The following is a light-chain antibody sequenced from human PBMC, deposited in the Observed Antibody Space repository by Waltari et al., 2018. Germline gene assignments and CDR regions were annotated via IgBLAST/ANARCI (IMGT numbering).Light chain of an antibody. CDR3: AAWDKILSAYV. CDR1: SSNIGADS. J-gene: IGLJ1*01. Sequence: QSVLTQPPSASWTPGQRVLISCSGSSSNIGADSVDWYQQFQGKAPKLLIYRNDHRPSGVPDRFSGSKSGTSASLALSGLQSEDEADYYCAAWDKILSAYVFGTGTKVTVL. V-gene: IGLV1-44*01. CDR2: RND.